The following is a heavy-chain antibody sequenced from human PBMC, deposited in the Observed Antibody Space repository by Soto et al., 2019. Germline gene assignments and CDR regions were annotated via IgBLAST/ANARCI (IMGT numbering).Heavy chain of an antibody. CDR1: GFTFSSYA. Sequence: QVQLVESGGGVVQPGRSLRLSCAASGFTFSSYAMHWVRQAPGKGLEWVAVISYDGSNKYYADSVKGRFTISRDNSKNTLYLQMNSLRAEDTAVYYCAREWERLLWFGELLDMDSAPDHYNYGMDVWGQGTTVTVSS. CDR2: ISYDGSNK. CDR3: AREWERLLWFGELLDMDSAPDHYNYGMDV. D-gene: IGHD3-10*01. J-gene: IGHJ6*02. V-gene: IGHV3-30-3*01.